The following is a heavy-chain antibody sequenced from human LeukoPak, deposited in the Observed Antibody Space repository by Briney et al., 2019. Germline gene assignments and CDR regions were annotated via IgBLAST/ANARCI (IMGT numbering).Heavy chain of an antibody. CDR2: IHYSGYT. CDR3: ARHWGSDWYFDL. CDR1: GGSISNYY. D-gene: IGHD7-27*01. V-gene: IGHV4-59*01. Sequence: PSETLSLTCAVSGGSISNYYCSRIRQPPGKGLEWLGYIHYSGYTNYNPSLKSRVTISVDTSKNQFSLNLSSVTAADTAVYYCARHWGSDWYFDLWGRGTLVTVSS. J-gene: IGHJ2*01.